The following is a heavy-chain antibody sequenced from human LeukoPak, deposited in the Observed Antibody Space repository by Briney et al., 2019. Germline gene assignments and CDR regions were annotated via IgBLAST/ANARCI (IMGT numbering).Heavy chain of an antibody. D-gene: IGHD2-2*02. Sequence: SETLSLTCAVYGGSFSGYYWSWIRQPPGKGLEWIGEINHSGSTSYNPSLKSRVTISVDTSKNQFSLKLSSVTAADTAVYYCARLSCSSTSCYISRRSYFDYWGQGTLVTVSS. V-gene: IGHV4-34*01. J-gene: IGHJ4*02. CDR2: INHSGST. CDR1: GGSFSGYY. CDR3: ARLSCSSTSCYISRRSYFDY.